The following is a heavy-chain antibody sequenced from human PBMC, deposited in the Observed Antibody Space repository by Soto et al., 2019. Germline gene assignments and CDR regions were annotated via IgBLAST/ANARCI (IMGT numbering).Heavy chain of an antibody. J-gene: IGHJ4*02. V-gene: IGHV3-33*01. CDR3: ARDLDGYNWGPFDY. CDR2: IWYDGSNK. Sequence: QVQLVESGGGVVQPGRSLRLSCAASGFTFSSYGMHWVRQAPGKGREWVAVIWYDGSNKYYADSVKGRFTISRDNSKNTLYLQMNSLRAEDTAVYYCARDLDGYNWGPFDYWGQGTLVTVSS. D-gene: IGHD5-12*01. CDR1: GFTFSSYG.